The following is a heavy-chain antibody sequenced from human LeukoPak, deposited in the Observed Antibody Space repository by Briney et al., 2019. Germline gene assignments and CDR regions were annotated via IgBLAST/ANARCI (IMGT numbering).Heavy chain of an antibody. CDR2: INPNSGGT. CDR1: GYAFTGYY. CDR3: AREHGGYCSSTSCYDLGY. J-gene: IGHJ4*02. D-gene: IGHD2-2*01. Sequence: ASVKVSCKASGYAFTGYYMHWVRQAPGQGLEWMGWINPNSGGTNYAQKFQGRVTMTRDTSISTAYMELSRLRSDDTAVYYCAREHGGYCSSTSCYDLGYWGQGTLVTVSS. V-gene: IGHV1-2*02.